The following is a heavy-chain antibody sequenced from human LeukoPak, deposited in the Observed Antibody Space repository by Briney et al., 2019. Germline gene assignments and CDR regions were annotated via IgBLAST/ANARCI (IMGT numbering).Heavy chain of an antibody. J-gene: IGHJ4*02. CDR1: GLSFSDSSDYY. CDR2: IKQDGSEK. D-gene: IGHD1-26*01. CDR3: ARDGAGGSYYVDTGDY. V-gene: IGHV3-7*01. Sequence: PGGCLRLSCVASGLSFSDSSDYYMSWIRQAPGKGLEWVANIKQDGSEKYYVDSVKGRFTISRDNAKNSLYLQMNSLRAEDTAVYHCARDGAGGSYYVDTGDYWGQGTLVTVSS.